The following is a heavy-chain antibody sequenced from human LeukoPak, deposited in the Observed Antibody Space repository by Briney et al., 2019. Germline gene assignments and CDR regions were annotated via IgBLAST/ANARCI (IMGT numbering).Heavy chain of an antibody. CDR2: ISAYNGNT. Sequence: ASVKVSCKASGYTFTSYGISWVRQAPGQGLEWMGWISAYNGNTNYAQKLQGRITMTTDTSTSTAYMELRSLRSDDTAVYYCARDLGYGYYCYYMDVWGKGTTVTVSS. V-gene: IGHV1-18*01. D-gene: IGHD5-18*01. CDR3: ARDLGYGYYCYYMDV. CDR1: GYTFTSYG. J-gene: IGHJ6*03.